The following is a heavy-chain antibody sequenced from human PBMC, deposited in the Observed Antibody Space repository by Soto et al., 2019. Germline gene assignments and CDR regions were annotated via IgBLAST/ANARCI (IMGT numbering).Heavy chain of an antibody. Sequence: GESLKISCKGSGYSFTSYWISWVRQMPGKGLEWMGRIDPSDSYTNYSPSFQGHVTISADKSISTAYLQWSSLKASDTAMYYCTRQIYDSDTGPNFQYYFDSWGQGTPVTVSS. V-gene: IGHV5-10-1*01. J-gene: IGHJ4*02. CDR2: IDPSDSYT. CDR3: TRQIYDSDTGPNFQYYFDS. D-gene: IGHD3-22*01. CDR1: GYSFTSYW.